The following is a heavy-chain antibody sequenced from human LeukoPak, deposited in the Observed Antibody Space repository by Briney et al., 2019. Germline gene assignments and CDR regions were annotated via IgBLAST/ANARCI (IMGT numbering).Heavy chain of an antibody. CDR2: IYYSGST. V-gene: IGHV4-39*01. Sequence: SETLSLXCTVSGGSISSSSYYWVWIRQPPGKGLEWIGSIYYSGSTYYNPSLKSRVTISVDTSKNQFSLKLSSVTAADTAVYYCARRPVRGGVEYYFDYWGQGTLVTVSS. CDR3: ARRPVRGGVEYYFDY. D-gene: IGHD3-10*01. CDR1: GGSISSSSYY. J-gene: IGHJ4*02.